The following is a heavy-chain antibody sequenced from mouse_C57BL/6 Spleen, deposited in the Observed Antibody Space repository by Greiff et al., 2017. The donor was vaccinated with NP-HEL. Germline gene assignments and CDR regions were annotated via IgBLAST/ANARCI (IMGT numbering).Heavy chain of an antibody. Sequence: QVQLQQPGAELVKPGASVKLSCKASGYTFTSYWMHWVKQRPGQGLEWIGMIHPNSGSTNYNEKFKSKATLTVDKSSSTAYMQLSSLTSEDSAVYYCARVYDYLPWFAYWGQGTLVTVSA. CDR2: IHPNSGST. CDR3: ARVYDYLPWFAY. D-gene: IGHD2-4*01. CDR1: GYTFTSYW. V-gene: IGHV1-64*01. J-gene: IGHJ3*01.